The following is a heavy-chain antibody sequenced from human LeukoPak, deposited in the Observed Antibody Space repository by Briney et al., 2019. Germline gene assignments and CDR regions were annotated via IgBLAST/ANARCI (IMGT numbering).Heavy chain of an antibody. D-gene: IGHD4-23*01. J-gene: IGHJ3*01. V-gene: IGHV1-46*01. CDR2: INPNGDRT. Sequence: ASVKVSCKASENTFTNYYMHWVRQAPGQGLEWLGIINPNGDRTNYAQTFQGRVTMTRDTSTTTVYMELSSLRSEDTAVYYCARDMSTRVTPISYAFDVWGQGTMVTVSS. CDR1: ENTFTNYY. CDR3: ARDMSTRVTPISYAFDV.